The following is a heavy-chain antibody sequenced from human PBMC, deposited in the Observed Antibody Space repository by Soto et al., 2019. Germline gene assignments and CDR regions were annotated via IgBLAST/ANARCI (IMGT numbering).Heavy chain of an antibody. J-gene: IGHJ5*01. D-gene: IGHD3-10*01. V-gene: IGHV3-23*01. CDR3: ALGRYYDSTQAP. CDR1: GFNFGAYA. CDR2: VTATAESA. Sequence: GGSLRLSCTPFGFNFGAYAISWVRHAPGKGLGWVWAVTATAESAYYTDSVRGRFIITRDNSDKMLYLQMSSLRVEDTAIYFCALGRYYDSTQAPWGRGTQFTDPS.